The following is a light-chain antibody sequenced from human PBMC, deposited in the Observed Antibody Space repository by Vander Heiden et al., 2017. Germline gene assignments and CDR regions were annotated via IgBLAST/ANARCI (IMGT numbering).Light chain of an antibody. V-gene: IGLV2-14*01. J-gene: IGLJ2*01. CDR1: SGDVGAYNF. CDR2: DVT. Sequence: QSALTQPASVSGSPGQSIPISCTGTSGDVGAYNFVSWYQQHPGKAPKLMIYDVTDRASGVSNRFSGSKSGNTASLSISGLQAEDEADYYCTSVTRSSTIEFGGGTKLTVL. CDR3: TSVTRSSTIE.